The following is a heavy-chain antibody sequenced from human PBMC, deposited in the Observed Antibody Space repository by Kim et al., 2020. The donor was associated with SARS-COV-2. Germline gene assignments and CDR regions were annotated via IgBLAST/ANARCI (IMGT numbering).Heavy chain of an antibody. CDR1: GFTFSSYE. V-gene: IGHV3-48*03. CDR3: ARVGEGY. J-gene: IGHJ4*02. CDR2: ISSSGNTM. D-gene: IGHD2-21*01. Sequence: GGSLRLSCAASGFTFSSYEMNWVRQAPGKGLEWVSYISSSGNTMYYAASVKGRFTISRDNAKNSLYLQMNSLRAEDTAVYYCARVGEGYWGQGTLVTVSS.